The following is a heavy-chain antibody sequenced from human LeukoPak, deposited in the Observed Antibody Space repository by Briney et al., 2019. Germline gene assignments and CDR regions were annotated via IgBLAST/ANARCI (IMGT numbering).Heavy chain of an antibody. CDR2: IYYSGST. CDR1: GGSISSYY. CDR3: ASGHYDSSGYVDDY. J-gene: IGHJ4*02. V-gene: IGHV4-59*01. Sequence: SETLSLTCTVSGGSISSYYWSWIRQPPGKGLEWIGYIYYSGSTNYNPSLKSRATISVDTSKNQFSLKLSSVTAADTAVYYCASGHYDSSGYVDDYWGQGTLVTVSS. D-gene: IGHD3-22*01.